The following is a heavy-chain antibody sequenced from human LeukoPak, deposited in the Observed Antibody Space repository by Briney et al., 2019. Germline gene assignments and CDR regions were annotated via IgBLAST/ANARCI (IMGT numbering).Heavy chain of an antibody. CDR2: IIPIFGTA. V-gene: IGHV1-69*05. CDR1: GGTFSSYA. Sequence: GASVKVSCKASGGTFSSYAISWVRQAPGQGLEWMGRIIPIFGTANYAQKFQGRVTITTDESTSTAYMELSSLRSEDTAVYYCARDCPRIDISLEWDYWGQGTLVTVSS. D-gene: IGHD3-3*01. CDR3: ARDCPRIDISLEWDY. J-gene: IGHJ4*02.